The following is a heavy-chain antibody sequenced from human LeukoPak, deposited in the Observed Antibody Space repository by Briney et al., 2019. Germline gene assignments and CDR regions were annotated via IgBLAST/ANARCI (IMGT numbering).Heavy chain of an antibody. J-gene: IGHJ4*01. CDR1: GGSFSGYY. CDR3: ASGWSRDYDY. CDR2: VDHTGST. Sequence: SETLSLTCAVSGGSFSGYYWSWMRQPPGGGPEWIGEVDHTGSTNYNPSLKSRVTISLDTSKNQFFLTLTSIIVADTAAYYCASGWSRDYDYWGHGTLVTVSS. V-gene: IGHV4-34*01. D-gene: IGHD2-8*02.